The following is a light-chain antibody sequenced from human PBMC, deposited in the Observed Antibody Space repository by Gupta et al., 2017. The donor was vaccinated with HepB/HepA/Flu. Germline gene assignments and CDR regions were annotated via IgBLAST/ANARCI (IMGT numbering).Light chain of an antibody. Sequence: SVLKQPPTASGTPGKRVTISCTGSHSNVGSHAVHWYQQVPGTAPKLPIYNNNERSSGVPERFSESKSGTSAALAISELLAEDVADYYCATCDDSGNGAVFGGGTKLTVL. CDR2: NNN. CDR3: ATCDDSGNGAV. J-gene: IGLJ3*02. V-gene: IGLV1-44*01. CDR1: HSNVGSHA.